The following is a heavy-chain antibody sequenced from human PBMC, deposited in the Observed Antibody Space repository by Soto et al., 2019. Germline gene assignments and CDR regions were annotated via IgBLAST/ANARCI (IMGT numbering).Heavy chain of an antibody. CDR1: EFTFSSYA. CDR2: ISGSDGSS. V-gene: IGHV3-23*01. CDR3: ARSGTQNSGWYRDYFDY. Sequence: EVQLLESGGDLVQPGGSLRLSCAASEFTFSSYAMSWVRQAPGKGLEWVSTISGSDGSSYYGDSVKGRFTISRDNSKHLLFLQMNALRAEDTAVYYCARSGTQNSGWYRDYFDYWGQGTPVTVSS. J-gene: IGHJ4*02. D-gene: IGHD6-19*01.